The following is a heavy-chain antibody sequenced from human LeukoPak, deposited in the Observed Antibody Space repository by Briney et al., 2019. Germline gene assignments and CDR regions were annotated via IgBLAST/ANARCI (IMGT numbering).Heavy chain of an antibody. CDR1: GFSLSTSGVG. Sequence: SGPTLVNPTQTLTLTCTFSGFSLSTSGVGVGWIRQPPGRALEWLALIYWNDDKRYSPSLKSRLTITKDTSKNQVVLTMTNMDPVDTATYYCARGSQPYAFDIWGQGTMVTVSS. D-gene: IGHD5-12*01. V-gene: IGHV2-5*01. CDR2: IYWNDDK. CDR3: ARGSQPYAFDI. J-gene: IGHJ3*02.